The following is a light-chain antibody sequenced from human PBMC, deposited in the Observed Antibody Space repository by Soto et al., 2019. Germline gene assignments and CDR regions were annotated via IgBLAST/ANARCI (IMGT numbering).Light chain of an antibody. V-gene: IGKV3-11*01. CDR3: RQRYNWPLT. J-gene: IGKJ4*01. CDR1: QSIGNS. CDR2: DAF. Sequence: TVLTQSPATLSLSPGERATLSCKASQSIGNSLGWFQQKPGQAPRLLIGDAFNRATGIPARFTGSGSGSDFTLPISSLGPEDSGVYYCRQRYNWPLTFGGGTKVDIK.